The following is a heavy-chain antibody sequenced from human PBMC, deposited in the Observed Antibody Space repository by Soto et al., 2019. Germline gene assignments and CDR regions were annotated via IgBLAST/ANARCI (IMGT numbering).Heavy chain of an antibody. CDR3: AKDLANYYDSGGYYLYYFDF. CDR1: GFTFSTYA. Sequence: GGSLRLSCAASGFTFSTYAMAWVRQAPGKGLEWVSGVSASGLNTDYADPVKGRFTISRDNSKNTMYLQMNSLRADDTAVYYCAKDLANYYDSGGYYLYYFDFWGQGTLVTVSS. CDR2: VSASGLNT. V-gene: IGHV3-23*01. J-gene: IGHJ4*02. D-gene: IGHD3-22*01.